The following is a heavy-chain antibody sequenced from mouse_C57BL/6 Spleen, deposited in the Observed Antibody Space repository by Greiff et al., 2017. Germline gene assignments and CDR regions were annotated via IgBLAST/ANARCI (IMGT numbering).Heavy chain of an antibody. CDR1: GFTFSSYA. Sequence: EVQLVESGGGLVKPGGSLKLSCAASGFTFSSYAMSWVRQTPEKRLEWVATISDGGSYTYYPDNVKGRFTISRDNAKNNLYLQMSHLKSEDTAMYYCARGLTGPYYFDYWGQGTTLTVSS. J-gene: IGHJ2*01. CDR2: ISDGGSYT. D-gene: IGHD4-1*01. V-gene: IGHV5-4*01. CDR3: ARGLTGPYYFDY.